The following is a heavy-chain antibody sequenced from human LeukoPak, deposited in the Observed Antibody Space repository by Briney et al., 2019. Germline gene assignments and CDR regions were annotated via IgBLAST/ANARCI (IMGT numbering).Heavy chain of an antibody. D-gene: IGHD1-1*01. V-gene: IGHV1-18*01. CDR3: ARGVGQTTGTAGGYYFDF. CDR2: ISAYNGNT. J-gene: IGHJ4*02. CDR1: GYTFTNYG. Sequence: ASVKVSCKASGYTFTNYGITWERQPPGQGLEWMGWISAYNGNTNYAQKFQGRVTMTTATSTTTAYMELRSLRSDDTAVYYCARGVGQTTGTAGGYYFDFWGQGTLVTVSS.